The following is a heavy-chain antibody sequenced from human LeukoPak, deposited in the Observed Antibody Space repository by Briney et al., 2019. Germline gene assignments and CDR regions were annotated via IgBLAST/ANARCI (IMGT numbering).Heavy chain of an antibody. D-gene: IGHD4-17*01. V-gene: IGHV3-23*01. J-gene: IGHJ4*02. CDR2: ISGSGGST. CDR1: GGSISSSSYY. CDR3: AKGPDYGDEEYYFDY. Sequence: PSETLSLTCTVSGGSISSSSYYWGWIRQPPGKGLEWVSTISGSGGSTYYADSVKGRFPISRDNSKSTLSLQMNSLRAEDTAVYYCAKGPDYGDEEYYFDYWGQGTLVIVSS.